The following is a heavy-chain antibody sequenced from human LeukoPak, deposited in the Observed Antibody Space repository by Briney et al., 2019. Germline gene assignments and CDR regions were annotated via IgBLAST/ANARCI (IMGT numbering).Heavy chain of an antibody. CDR2: LSGRGSNT. CDR3: AKDSRGGPDYLAAAGYYYGMDV. J-gene: IGHJ6*02. CDR1: GFNFSNYA. D-gene: IGHD6-13*01. V-gene: IGHV3-23*01. Sequence: GGSLRLSCAASGFNFSNYAMSWVRQAPAKGLEWVSALSGRGSNTYYADSVKGRFTISRDNSKNTLYLQMNSLSAEDTAVYYCAKDSRGGPDYLAAAGYYYGMDVWGQGTTVTVSS.